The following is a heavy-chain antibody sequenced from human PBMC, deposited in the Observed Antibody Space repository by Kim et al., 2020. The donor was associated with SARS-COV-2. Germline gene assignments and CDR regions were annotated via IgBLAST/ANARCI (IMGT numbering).Heavy chain of an antibody. V-gene: IGHV7-4-1*02. CDR3: AQIVVVPGGSWYGMDV. CDR2: INTNTGNP. J-gene: IGHJ6*02. CDR1: GYTFTSYA. D-gene: IGHD2-2*01. Sequence: ASVKVSCKASGYTFTSYAMNWVRQAPGQGLEWMGWINTNTGNPTYAQGFTGRFVFSLDTSVSTAYLQISSLKAEDTAVYYCAQIVVVPGGSWYGMDVWGQGTTVTVSS.